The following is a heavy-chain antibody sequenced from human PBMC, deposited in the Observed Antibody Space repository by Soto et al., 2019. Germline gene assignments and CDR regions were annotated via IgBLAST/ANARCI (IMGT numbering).Heavy chain of an antibody. Sequence: SETLSLTCTVSGGSISSYYWSWIRQPPGKGLEWIGYIYYSGSTNYNPSLKSRVTISVDTSKNQFSLKLSSVTAADTAVYYCARSPGYDFWSGYWPYFDYWGQGTLVTVSS. V-gene: IGHV4-59*01. CDR2: IYYSGST. J-gene: IGHJ4*02. D-gene: IGHD3-3*01. CDR1: GGSISSYY. CDR3: ARSPGYDFWSGYWPYFDY.